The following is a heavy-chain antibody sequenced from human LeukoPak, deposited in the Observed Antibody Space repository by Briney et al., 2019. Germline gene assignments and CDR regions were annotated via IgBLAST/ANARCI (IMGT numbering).Heavy chain of an antibody. J-gene: IGHJ4*02. CDR3: ARGEYYYDGGY. Sequence: GGSLRLSCAASGFTFSSYGMHWVRQAPGEGLEWVANIKQDGSEKYYVDSVKGRFTISRDNAENSLFLQMNSLRAEETAVYYCARGEYYYDGGYWGRGTLVTVSS. V-gene: IGHV3-7*04. CDR1: GFTFSSYG. D-gene: IGHD3-22*01. CDR2: IKQDGSEK.